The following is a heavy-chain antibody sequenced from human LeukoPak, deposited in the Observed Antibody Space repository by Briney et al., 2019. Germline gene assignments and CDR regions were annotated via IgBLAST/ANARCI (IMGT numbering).Heavy chain of an antibody. J-gene: IGHJ5*02. CDR1: GFTFSSYG. CDR3: ARDESDEGWFDP. V-gene: IGHV3-33*01. Sequence: PGGSLLLSCAASGFTFSSYGMHWVRQAPGKGLEWVAVIWYDGSNKYYADSVKGRFTISRDNSKNTLYLQMNSLRAEDTAVYYCARDESDEGWFDPWGQGTLVTVSS. D-gene: IGHD2-21*02. CDR2: IWYDGSNK.